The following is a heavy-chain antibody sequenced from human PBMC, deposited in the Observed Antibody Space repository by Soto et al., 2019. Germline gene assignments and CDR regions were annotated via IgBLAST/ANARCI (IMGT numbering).Heavy chain of an antibody. J-gene: IGHJ6*02. D-gene: IGHD3-22*01. CDR1: GYTFTAYY. Sequence: ASVKVSCKASGYTFTAYYIHWVRQAPGQGLEWMGWISPDYGDTNYAQKFQGRVTMTRDRSTSTAYMEVSRLTSDDTAVFYCARGPPPYDSSTYNYNFYYGLNVWGQGTTVTVYS. V-gene: IGHV1-2*02. CDR3: ARGPPPYDSSTYNYNFYYGLNV. CDR2: ISPDYGDT.